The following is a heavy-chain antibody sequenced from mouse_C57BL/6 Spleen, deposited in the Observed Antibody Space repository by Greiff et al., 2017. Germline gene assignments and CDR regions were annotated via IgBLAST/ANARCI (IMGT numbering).Heavy chain of an antibody. Sequence: EVQLQQSGPELVKPGASVKISCKASGYTFTDYYMNWVKQSHGKSLEWIGDINPNNGGTSYNQKFKGKATLTVDKSSSTAYMELRSLTSEDSAVYYCARGLRDLFDYWGQGTTLTVSS. CDR1: GYTFTDYY. CDR2: INPNNGGT. J-gene: IGHJ2*01. D-gene: IGHD2-4*01. V-gene: IGHV1-26*01. CDR3: ARGLRDLFDY.